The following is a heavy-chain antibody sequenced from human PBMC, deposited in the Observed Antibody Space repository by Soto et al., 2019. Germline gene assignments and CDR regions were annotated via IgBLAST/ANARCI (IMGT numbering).Heavy chain of an antibody. D-gene: IGHD4-17*01. V-gene: IGHV5-51*01. CDR2: IYPGDSDT. J-gene: IGHJ4*02. CDR1: GYSFANYW. Sequence: GESLKISCEASGYSFANYWIGWVRQMPGKGLEWMGIIYPGDSDTRYSPSFQGRVTISADKSISTAYLQWSTLKASDTAMFYCARSNSGDYEYYFDYWGQGTLVTV. CDR3: ARSNSGDYEYYFDY.